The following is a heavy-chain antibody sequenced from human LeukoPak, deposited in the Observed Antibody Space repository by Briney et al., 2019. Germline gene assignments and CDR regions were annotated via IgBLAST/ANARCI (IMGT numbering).Heavy chain of an antibody. Sequence: GESLRLSCAASGFTFSSYAMHWVRQAPGKGLEWVALISYDASNKYYADSVKGRFTISRDNSKNTLYLQLNSLRTEDTAVYYCARGARGSGWRVFDIWGQGTMVTVSS. D-gene: IGHD6-19*01. CDR2: ISYDASNK. CDR1: GFTFSSYA. J-gene: IGHJ3*02. V-gene: IGHV3-30*04. CDR3: ARGARGSGWRVFDI.